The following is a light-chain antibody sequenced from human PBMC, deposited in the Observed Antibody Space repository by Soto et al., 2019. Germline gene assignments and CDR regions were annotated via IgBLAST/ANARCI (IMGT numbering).Light chain of an antibody. CDR2: VGS. Sequence: DIQMTQSPSSLSASVGDRVTISCRSSENIRNYLIWYRQKPGKAPELLMYVGSTLESGVPSRFSGSGLGTDFTLTIKSLQPEDCGVYCWQQSYFVPYTFRRGTSLDI. CDR1: ENIRNY. V-gene: IGKV1-39*01. J-gene: IGKJ2*01. CDR3: QQSYFVPYT.